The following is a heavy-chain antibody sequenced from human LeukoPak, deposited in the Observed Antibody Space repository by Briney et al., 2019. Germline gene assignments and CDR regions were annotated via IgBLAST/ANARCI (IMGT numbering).Heavy chain of an antibody. CDR2: IYYSGST. J-gene: IGHJ3*02. CDR3: ARQEDDYVFDI. Sequence: SETLSLTCTASGGSISSYYWSWIRQPPGKGREWSGYIYYSGSTNYNPSLKSRVTISVDTSKNQFSLKLSSVTAADTAVYYCARQEDDYVFDIWGQGTMVTVSS. CDR1: GGSISSYY. D-gene: IGHD3-16*01. V-gene: IGHV4-59*08.